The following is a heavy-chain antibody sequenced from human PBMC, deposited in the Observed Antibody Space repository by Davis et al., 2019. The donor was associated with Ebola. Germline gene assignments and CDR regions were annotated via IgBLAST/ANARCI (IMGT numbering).Heavy chain of an antibody. V-gene: IGHV4-34*01. CDR1: GGSFSGYY. Sequence: MPGGSLRLSCAVYGGSFSGYYWSWIRQPPGQGLEWIGEINHSGSTNYNPSLKSRVTISVDTSKNQFSLKLSSVTAADTAVYYCARGGRNYCPYWGQGTLVTVSS. D-gene: IGHD4-11*01. CDR2: INHSGST. CDR3: ARGGRNYCPY. J-gene: IGHJ4*02.